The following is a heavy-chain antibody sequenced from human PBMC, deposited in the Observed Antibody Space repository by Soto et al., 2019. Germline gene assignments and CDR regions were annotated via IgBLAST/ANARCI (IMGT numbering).Heavy chain of an antibody. CDR3: ARGTASIAARPGDY. CDR1: GFTFSSYA. J-gene: IGHJ4*02. CDR2: ISYDGSNK. D-gene: IGHD6-6*01. Sequence: QVQLVESGGGVVQPGRSLRLSCAASGFTFSSYAMHWVRQAPGKGLEWVAVISYDGSNKYYADSVKGRFTISRDNSKNTLYLQMNSLRAEDTAVYYCARGTASIAARPGDYWGQGTLVTVSS. V-gene: IGHV3-30-3*01.